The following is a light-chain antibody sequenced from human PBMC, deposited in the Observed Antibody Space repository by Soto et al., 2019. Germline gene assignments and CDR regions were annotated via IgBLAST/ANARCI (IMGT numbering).Light chain of an antibody. CDR3: LQDYNYPFT. CDR2: AAS. Sequence: AIQMTQSPSSLSASVGDRVTITCRASQDIRNDLGWSQQKPGQAPNLLIYAASTLQSGVPSRFSGSGSGTDFTLTISSLKPEDFATYYCLQDYNYPFTFGPGTKVDIK. V-gene: IGKV1-6*01. CDR1: QDIRND. J-gene: IGKJ3*01.